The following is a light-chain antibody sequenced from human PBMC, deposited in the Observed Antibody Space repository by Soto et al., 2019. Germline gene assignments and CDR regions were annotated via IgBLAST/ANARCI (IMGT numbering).Light chain of an antibody. CDR2: GNS. V-gene: IGLV1-40*01. Sequence: QSVRTQPPSVSGAPGQRVTISCTWSSSNIGAGYDVHWYQQLPGTAPKLLIYGNSNRPSGVPDRFSGSKSGTSASLAITGLQAEDEADYYCQSYDSSLSAYVFGTGTKVTVL. CDR3: QSYDSSLSAYV. CDR1: SSNIGAGYD. J-gene: IGLJ1*01.